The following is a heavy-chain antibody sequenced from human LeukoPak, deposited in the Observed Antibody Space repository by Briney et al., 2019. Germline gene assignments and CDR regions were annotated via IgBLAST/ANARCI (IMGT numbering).Heavy chain of an antibody. CDR2: IIPIFGTA. Sequence: EASVKVSCKASGYTFTSYGISWVRQAPGQGLEWMGGIIPIFGTANYAQKFQGRVTITADESTSTAYMELSSLRSEDTAVYYCARDRVYYYDSSGYYYPHYWGQGTLVTVSS. D-gene: IGHD3-22*01. J-gene: IGHJ4*02. V-gene: IGHV1-69*13. CDR3: ARDRVYYYDSSGYYYPHY. CDR1: GYTFTSYG.